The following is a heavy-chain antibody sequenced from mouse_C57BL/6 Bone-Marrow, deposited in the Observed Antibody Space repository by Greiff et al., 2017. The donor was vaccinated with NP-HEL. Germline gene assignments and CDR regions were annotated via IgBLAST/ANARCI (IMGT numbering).Heavy chain of an antibody. Sequence: QVQLQQSGAELVKPGASVKISCKASGYTFTDYYINWVKQRPGQGLEWIGKIGPGSGSTYYNEKFKGKATLTADKSSSTAYMQLSSLTSEDSAVYFCARDGYPLWLRRRGYAMDYWGQGTSVTVSS. CDR2: IGPGSGST. CDR3: ARDGYPLWLRRRGYAMDY. V-gene: IGHV1-77*01. J-gene: IGHJ4*01. D-gene: IGHD2-2*01. CDR1: GYTFTDYY.